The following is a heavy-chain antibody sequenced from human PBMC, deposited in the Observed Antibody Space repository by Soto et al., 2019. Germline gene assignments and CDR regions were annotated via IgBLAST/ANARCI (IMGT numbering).Heavy chain of an antibody. CDR2: IWFDGSDK. Sequence: QEQLVESGGGVVQPGTSLRLSCVASGFTCNVYGMHWVRQAPGKGLEWVAAIWFDGSDKYYSDSVKGRCTISRDNSKNTLYLQMNSLGVDDRGVYYCASVVGAEAVRFDPWGQGTLVIVSS. V-gene: IGHV3-33*01. D-gene: IGHD2-15*01. J-gene: IGHJ5*02. CDR1: GFTCNVYG. CDR3: ASVVGAEAVRFDP.